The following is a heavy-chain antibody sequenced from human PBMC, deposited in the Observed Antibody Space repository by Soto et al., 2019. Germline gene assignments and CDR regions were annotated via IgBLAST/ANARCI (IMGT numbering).Heavy chain of an antibody. CDR2: ISGSGGSI. D-gene: IGHD6-13*01. J-gene: IGHJ6*02. V-gene: IGHV3-23*01. Sequence: PGGSLRLSCAASGFSFSSYAMNWVRQAPGKGLEWVSAISGSGGSIYYTDSVKGRFTISRDNSKNTLYLQMNSLRAEDTALYYCAKGAAAAYDMDVWGQGTTVTVSS. CDR1: GFSFSSYA. CDR3: AKGAAAAYDMDV.